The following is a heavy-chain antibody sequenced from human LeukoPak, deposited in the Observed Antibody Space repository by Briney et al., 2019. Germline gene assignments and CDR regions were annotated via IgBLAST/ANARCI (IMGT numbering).Heavy chain of an antibody. D-gene: IGHD1-1*01. CDR1: GFTFSDYS. J-gene: IGHJ4*02. CDR3: VRDHNYAFDN. Sequence: PGGSLRLSCAASGFTFSDYSMNWVRQAPGKGLEWISYIGISSGNTKYADSVKGRFTISGDSAKSSLYLQMNSLRVEDTAVYYCVRDHNYAFDNWGQGTLVTVSS. V-gene: IGHV3-48*04. CDR2: IGISSGNT.